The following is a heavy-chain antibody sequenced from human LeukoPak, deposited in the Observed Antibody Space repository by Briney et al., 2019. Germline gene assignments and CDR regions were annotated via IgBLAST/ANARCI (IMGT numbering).Heavy chain of an antibody. Sequence: PSETLSLTCAVSGGSISSGGYSWSWIRQPPGKGLEWIGYIYHSGSTYYNPSLKSRVTISVDRSKNQFSLKLSSVTAADTAVYYCARGVSSSVPHTEYNCFDPWGQGTLVAVSS. CDR1: GGSISSGGYS. CDR2: IYHSGST. V-gene: IGHV4-30-2*01. CDR3: ARGVSSSVPHTEYNCFDP. J-gene: IGHJ5*02. D-gene: IGHD6-6*01.